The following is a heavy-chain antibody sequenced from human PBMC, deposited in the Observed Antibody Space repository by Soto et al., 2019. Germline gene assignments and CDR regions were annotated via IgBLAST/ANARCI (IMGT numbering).Heavy chain of an antibody. CDR1: GGSISSGGYY. CDR3: ARDPSYDHRNGMDV. Sequence: QVQLQESGPGLVKPSQTLSLTCTVSGGSISSGGYYWSWIRQHPGKGLEWIGYIYYSGSTYYNPSLKSRVTITVDTSKNQFSLKLSSVTAADTAVYYCARDPSYDHRNGMDVWGQGTTVTVSS. J-gene: IGHJ6*02. D-gene: IGHD3-22*01. V-gene: IGHV4-31*03. CDR2: IYYSGST.